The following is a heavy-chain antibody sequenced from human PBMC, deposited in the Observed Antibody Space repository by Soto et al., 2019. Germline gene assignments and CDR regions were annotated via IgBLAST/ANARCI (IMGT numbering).Heavy chain of an antibody. CDR2: ISSTSSYK. CDR1: GFNISSYA. Sequence: QLVESGGGLVKPGGSLRLSCTASGFNISSYAMDWVRQAPGKGLEWVSCISSTSSYKYYADSVRGRFTISRDNAKNSLYLQLNSLRAEDTAVYFCARDPRGGRPFDSWGQGTLVTVSS. D-gene: IGHD3-10*01. CDR3: ARDPRGGRPFDS. V-gene: IGHV3-21*01. J-gene: IGHJ4*02.